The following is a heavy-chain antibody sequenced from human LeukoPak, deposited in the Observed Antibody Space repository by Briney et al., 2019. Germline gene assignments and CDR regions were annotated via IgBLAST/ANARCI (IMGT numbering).Heavy chain of an antibody. J-gene: IGHJ3*02. CDR3: ARVAFGSIAAAALGAFDI. V-gene: IGHV1-69*13. CDR2: IIPIFGTA. Sequence: ASVKVSCKASGGTFSSYAISWVRQAPGQGLEWMGGIIPIFGTANYAQKFQGRVTITADESTSTAYMELSSLRSEDTAVYYCARVAFGSIAAAALGAFDIWGRGTMVTVSS. CDR1: GGTFSSYA. D-gene: IGHD6-13*01.